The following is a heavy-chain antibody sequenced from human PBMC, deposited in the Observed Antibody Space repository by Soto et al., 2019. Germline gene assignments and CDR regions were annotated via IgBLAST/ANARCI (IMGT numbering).Heavy chain of an antibody. J-gene: IGHJ5*01. CDR3: AKDFGAWSDS. D-gene: IGHD3-10*01. V-gene: IGHV3-30*18. CDR1: GFAFSTYG. CDR2: ISYDGGDF. Sequence: PGGSLRLSCAASGFAFSTYGIHWVRRAPGKGLEWVALISYDGGDFYYADSVKGRLTISRDNSKHTLSLQMDSLRVEDTAVYYCAKDFGAWSDSWGQGTLVTVSS.